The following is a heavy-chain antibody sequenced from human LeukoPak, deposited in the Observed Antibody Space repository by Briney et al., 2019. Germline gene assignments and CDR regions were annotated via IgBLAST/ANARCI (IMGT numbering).Heavy chain of an antibody. Sequence: PGGSLRLSCAASGFTFSSYWMHWVRQAPGKGLVWVSRIYIDGTGTVYADSVKGRFTISRDNAKNTLYLQMNSLRVEDTAVYYCARAPPSSGYSYHFDIWGQGTMVTVSS. CDR1: GFTFSSYW. V-gene: IGHV3-74*01. CDR2: IYIDGTGT. D-gene: IGHD5-18*01. J-gene: IGHJ3*02. CDR3: ARAPPSSGYSYHFDI.